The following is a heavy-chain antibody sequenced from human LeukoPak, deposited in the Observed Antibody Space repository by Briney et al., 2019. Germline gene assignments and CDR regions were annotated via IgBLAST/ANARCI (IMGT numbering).Heavy chain of an antibody. CDR3: ARDLGYLDY. Sequence: SETLSLTCAVSGGSISSGGYSWSWIRQPPGKGLEWIGYIYHSGSTYYNPSPKSRVTISVDRSKNQFSLKLSSVTAADTAVYYCARDLGYLDYWGQGTLVTVSS. CDR1: GGSISSGGYS. CDR2: IYHSGST. V-gene: IGHV4-30-2*01. D-gene: IGHD7-27*01. J-gene: IGHJ4*02.